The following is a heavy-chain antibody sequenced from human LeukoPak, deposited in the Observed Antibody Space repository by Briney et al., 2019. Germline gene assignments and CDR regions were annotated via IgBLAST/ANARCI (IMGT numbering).Heavy chain of an antibody. CDR3: ARDRGPVRVWDTFDI. V-gene: IGHV3-74*01. Sequence: PGGSLRLSCAASGFTFNIYCMYWVRQAPGKGLVWVSGINSDGSSIRYADSVKGRFTISRDNAKNTLYLQMNSLRAEDTAVYYCARDRGPVRVWDTFDIWGQGTVVTVSS. CDR1: GFTFNIYC. D-gene: IGHD3-10*01. CDR2: INSDGSSI. J-gene: IGHJ3*02.